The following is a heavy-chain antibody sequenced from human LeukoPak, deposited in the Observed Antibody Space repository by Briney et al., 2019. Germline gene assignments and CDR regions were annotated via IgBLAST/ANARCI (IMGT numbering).Heavy chain of an antibody. J-gene: IGHJ4*02. CDR2: ISSSGSTI. V-gene: IGHV3-48*03. Sequence: GGSLRLSCAASGLTFSSYEMNWVRQAPGKGLEGVSYISSSGSTIYYADSVKGRFTISRDNAKNSLYLQMNSLRAEDTAVYYCARAFPMVRGVIGDYWGQGTLVTVSS. D-gene: IGHD3-10*01. CDR1: GLTFSSYE. CDR3: ARAFPMVRGVIGDY.